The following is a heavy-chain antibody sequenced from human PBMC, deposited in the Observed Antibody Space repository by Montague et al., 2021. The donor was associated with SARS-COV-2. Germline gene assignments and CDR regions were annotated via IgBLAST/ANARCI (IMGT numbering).Heavy chain of an antibody. J-gene: IGHJ4*02. D-gene: IGHD3-16*01. Sequence: LVKPTQTLTLTCTFSGFSLNTSGMCVSWIRQPPGRGPELIGHISPTGSTRYNPSLDSRVTISLDTSKSRLSLELTSVTVADTSIYFCVGAPNEYYFDYWGQGTPVSVSS. CDR1: GFSLNTSGMC. CDR3: VGAPNEYYFDY. V-gene: IGHV4-30-2*01. CDR2: ISPTGST.